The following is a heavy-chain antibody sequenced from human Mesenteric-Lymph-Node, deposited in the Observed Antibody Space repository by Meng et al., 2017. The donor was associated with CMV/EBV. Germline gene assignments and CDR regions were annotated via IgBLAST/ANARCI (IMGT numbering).Heavy chain of an antibody. CDR2: ISGSGAST. V-gene: IGHV3-23*01. CDR3: AKGVSIFGVLPDY. D-gene: IGHD3-3*01. CDR1: GFIFDSYA. Sequence: GESLKISCAASGFIFDSYAMVWFRQAPGRGLEWVSGISGSGASTYYADSVKGRFTISRDNSKNTLYLQMNSLRGEDTAVYYCAKGVSIFGVLPDYWGQGTRVTVSS. J-gene: IGHJ4*02.